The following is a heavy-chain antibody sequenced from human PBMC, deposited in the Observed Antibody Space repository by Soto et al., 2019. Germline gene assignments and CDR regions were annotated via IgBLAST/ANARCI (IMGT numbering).Heavy chain of an antibody. CDR3: AKDKSVRAAAGTVGFDY. J-gene: IGHJ4*02. V-gene: IGHV3-23*01. D-gene: IGHD6-13*01. CDR2: ISGSSGST. CDR1: GFTFSSYA. Sequence: GGSLRLSCAASGFTFSSYAMSRVRQAPGKGLEWVSAISGSSGSTYYADSVKGRFTISRDNSKNTLYLQMNSLRAEDTAVYYCAKDKSVRAAAGTVGFDYWGQGTLVTVSS.